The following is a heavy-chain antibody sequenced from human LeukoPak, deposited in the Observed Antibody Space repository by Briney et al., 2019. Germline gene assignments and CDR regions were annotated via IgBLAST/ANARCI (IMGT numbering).Heavy chain of an antibody. CDR3: ARGRYDFWSGYSFNYFDY. CDR1: GGSISSGGYS. D-gene: IGHD3-3*01. Sequence: SETLSLTCAVSGGSISSGGYSWSWIRQPPGKGLEWIGYIYHSGSTYYNPSLKSRVTISVDRSKNQSSLKLSSVTAADTAVYYCARGRYDFWSGYSFNYFDYWGQGTLVTVSS. V-gene: IGHV4-30-2*01. J-gene: IGHJ4*02. CDR2: IYHSGST.